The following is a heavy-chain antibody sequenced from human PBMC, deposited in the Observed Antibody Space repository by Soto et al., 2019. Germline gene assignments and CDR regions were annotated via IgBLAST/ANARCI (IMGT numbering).Heavy chain of an antibody. CDR2: IFYDGYT. V-gene: IGHV4-39*01. CDR3: ARLQAAVPHY. CDR1: GDSISGSPYF. J-gene: IGHJ4*02. D-gene: IGHD6-25*01. Sequence: QVQLQESGPGLVMPSETLSLTCTVSGDSISGSPYFWGWIRQPPGKRLEWIGSIFYDGYTLYTPSLKRRATISVDTSKNQFALKLPSVAAADTAIYFCARLQAAVPHYWGQGILVTVS.